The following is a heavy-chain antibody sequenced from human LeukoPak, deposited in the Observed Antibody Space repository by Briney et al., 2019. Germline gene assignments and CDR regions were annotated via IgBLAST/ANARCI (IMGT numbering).Heavy chain of an antibody. D-gene: IGHD3-22*01. CDR3: ARHIMIVVTEYHFDD. J-gene: IGHJ4*02. V-gene: IGHV4-39*01. CDR1: GGPISTSGYF. CDR2: VSHSGTT. Sequence: SETLSLTCTVSGGPISTSGYFWGWIRQSPGKGLEWIGSVSHSGTTYYNPPLQSRVTISVDTSKNQFSLELRSATAADTAVYYCARHIMIVVTEYHFDDWGQGTQVSVFS.